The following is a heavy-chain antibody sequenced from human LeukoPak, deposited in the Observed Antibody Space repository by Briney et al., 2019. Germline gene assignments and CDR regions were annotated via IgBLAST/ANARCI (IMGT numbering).Heavy chain of an antibody. Sequence: GASVKVSCKASGYTFTSYYMHWVRQAPGQGLEWMGGIIPIFGTANYAQKFQGRVTITADESTSTAYMELSSLRSEDTAVYYCASVALAAPESLYYFDYWGQGTLVTVSS. CDR2: IIPIFGTA. V-gene: IGHV1-69*13. J-gene: IGHJ4*02. CDR3: ASVALAAPESLYYFDY. CDR1: GYTFTSYY. D-gene: IGHD2-15*01.